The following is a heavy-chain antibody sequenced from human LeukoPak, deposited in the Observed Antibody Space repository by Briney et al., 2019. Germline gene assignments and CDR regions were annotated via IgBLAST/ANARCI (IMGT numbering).Heavy chain of an antibody. Sequence: GGSLRLSCAASGFTLSGYWMNWIRQAPGKGLEWVANVKQDGSEKNYVNSVKGRFTISRDNAKNSLHLQMDSLRAEDTAVYYCVASEGFVLRGYWGQGTLVTVSS. CDR1: GFTLSGYW. CDR2: VKQDGSEK. D-gene: IGHD2-8*02. CDR3: VASEGFVLRGY. V-gene: IGHV3-7*03. J-gene: IGHJ4*02.